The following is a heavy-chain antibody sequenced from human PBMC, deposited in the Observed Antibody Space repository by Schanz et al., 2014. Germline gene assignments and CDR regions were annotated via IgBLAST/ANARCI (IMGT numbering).Heavy chain of an antibody. CDR3: ARDRLECGAECYSVEVFEI. D-gene: IGHD2-21*01. CDR2: MNPNSGNP. Sequence: QVQLVQSGAEVKKPGASVKVSCRASGYPFTSDDITWVRQAPGQGLEWLGWMNPNSGNPGFAQKFRGRVTMTRDTSTSTVYMELSSLRSEDTAVYYCARDRLECGAECYSVEVFEIWGQGTLVIVSS. J-gene: IGHJ4*02. V-gene: IGHV1-8*01. CDR1: GYPFTSDD.